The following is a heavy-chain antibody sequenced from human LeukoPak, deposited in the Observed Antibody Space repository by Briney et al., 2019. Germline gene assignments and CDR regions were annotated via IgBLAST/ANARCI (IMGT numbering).Heavy chain of an antibody. V-gene: IGHV1-18*01. J-gene: IGHJ4*02. D-gene: IGHD2-15*01. CDR1: GYTFTSYG. Sequence: GASVKVSCKASGYTFTSYGISWVRQAPGQGLEWMGWISAYNGNTNYAQKLQGRVTMTTDTSTSTAYMELRSLRSDDTAVYYCARVRFGYCSGGSCAYYFDYWGQGTLVTVSS. CDR3: ARVRFGYCSGGSCAYYFDY. CDR2: ISAYNGNT.